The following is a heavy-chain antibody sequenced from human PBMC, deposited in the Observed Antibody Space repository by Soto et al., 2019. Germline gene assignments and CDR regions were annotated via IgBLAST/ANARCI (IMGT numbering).Heavy chain of an antibody. CDR2: ISYDGSNK. V-gene: IGHV3-30*18. D-gene: IGHD3-10*01. CDR1: GFTFSSYG. Sequence: VGSLRLSCAASGFTFSSYGMHWVRQAPGKGLEWVAVISYDGSNKYYADSVKGRFTISRDNSKNTLYLQMNSLRAEDTAVYYCTKLSEYYGMDVWGQGTTVTVSS. CDR3: TKLSEYYGMDV. J-gene: IGHJ6*02.